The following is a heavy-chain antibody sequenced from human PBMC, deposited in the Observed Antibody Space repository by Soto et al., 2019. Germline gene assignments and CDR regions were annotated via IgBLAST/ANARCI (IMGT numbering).Heavy chain of an antibody. Sequence: EVQLLESGGGLVQPGGSLRLSCAASGFTFSSYAMSWVRQAPGKGLEWVSVISGSGGSTYYADSVKGRFTISRDNSKSPLYLQMNSVRAEDTAVYYCASRSSGWYFDYWGQGTLVTVSS. D-gene: IGHD6-19*01. CDR3: ASRSSGWYFDY. CDR2: ISGSGGST. CDR1: GFTFSSYA. J-gene: IGHJ4*02. V-gene: IGHV3-23*01.